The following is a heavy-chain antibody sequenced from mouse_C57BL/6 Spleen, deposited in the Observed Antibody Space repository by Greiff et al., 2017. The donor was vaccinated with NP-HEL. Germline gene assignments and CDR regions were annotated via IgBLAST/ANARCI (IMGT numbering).Heavy chain of an antibody. CDR1: GYTFTSYW. V-gene: IGHV1-69*01. D-gene: IGHD1-2*01. CDR3: ARGNYYGEGY. Sequence: VQLQQPGAELVMPGASVKLSCKASGYTFTSYWMHWVKQRPGQGLEWIGEIDPSDSYTNYNQKFKGKSTLTVDKSSSTAYMQLSSLTSEDSAVYYCARGNYYGEGYWGQGTTLTVSS. CDR2: IDPSDSYT. J-gene: IGHJ2*01.